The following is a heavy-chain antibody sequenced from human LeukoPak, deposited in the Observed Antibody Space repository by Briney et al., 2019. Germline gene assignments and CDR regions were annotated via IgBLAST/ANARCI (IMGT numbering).Heavy chain of an antibody. CDR2: ISSSSSYI. D-gene: IGHD2-15*01. CDR1: GFTFSSYS. J-gene: IGHJ4*02. Sequence: GSLRLSCAASGFTFSSYSMNWVRQAPGKGLEWVSSISSSSSYIYYTDSVKGRFTISRDNAKNSLDLQMKDLRVEDSAMYYCARDFLSDENQLRLAAPCDYWGQGTLVTVS. CDR3: ARDFLSDENQLRLAAPCDY. V-gene: IGHV3-21*01.